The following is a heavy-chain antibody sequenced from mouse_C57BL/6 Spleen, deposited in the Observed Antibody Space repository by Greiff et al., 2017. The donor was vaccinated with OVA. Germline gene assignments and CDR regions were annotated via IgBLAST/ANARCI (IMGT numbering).Heavy chain of an antibody. D-gene: IGHD2-4*01. V-gene: IGHV1-22*01. Sequence: EVQLQQSGPELVKPGASVKMSCKASGYTFTDYNMHWVKQSHGKSLEWIGYINPNNGGTSYNQKFKGKATLTVNKSSSTAYIELRSLTSEDSAVYYCARQDDYAGWFAYWGQGTLVTVSA. CDR2: INPNNGGT. J-gene: IGHJ3*01. CDR3: ARQDDYAGWFAY. CDR1: GYTFTDYN.